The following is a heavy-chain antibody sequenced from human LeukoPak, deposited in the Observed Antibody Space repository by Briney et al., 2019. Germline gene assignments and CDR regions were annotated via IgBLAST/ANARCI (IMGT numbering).Heavy chain of an antibody. CDR2: IYYSGST. CDR1: GGSISSYY. D-gene: IGHD5-24*01. CDR3: ASGRXGYPYYXXXDV. Sequence: SETLSLTCTVSGGSISSYYWSWIRQPPGKGLEWIGYIYYSGSTNYNPSLKSRVTISVDTSKNQFSLKLSSVTAADTAVYYCASGRXGYPYYXXXDVWGQGTTXTVSS. J-gene: IGHJ6*02. V-gene: IGHV4-59*08.